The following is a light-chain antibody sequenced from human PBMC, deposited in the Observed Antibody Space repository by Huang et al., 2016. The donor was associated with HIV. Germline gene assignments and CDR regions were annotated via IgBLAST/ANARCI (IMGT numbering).Light chain of an antibody. CDR1: PSLLHSNGYNY. V-gene: IGKV2-28*01. J-gene: IGKJ2*01. Sequence: DIVMTQSPLSLPVTPGEPASISCRSSPSLLHSNGYNYLDWYLQKPGLSPQLLISLGSIRASGVPDRFSGRGSGTDFTLKISRVEAEDVGIYYCMQALQTPRTFGQGTKLEIK. CDR2: LGS. CDR3: MQALQTPRT.